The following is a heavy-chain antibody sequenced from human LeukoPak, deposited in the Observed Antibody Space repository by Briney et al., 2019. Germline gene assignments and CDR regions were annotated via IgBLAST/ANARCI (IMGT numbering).Heavy chain of an antibody. Sequence: VASVKVSCKASGYTFTSYGISWVRQAPGQGLEWMGWISAYNGNTNYAQKLQGRVTMTTDTSTSTAYMELSSLRSEDTAVYYCARDLTSRTFDYWGQGTLVTVSS. CDR1: GYTFTSYG. CDR2: ISAYNGNT. D-gene: IGHD4/OR15-4a*01. CDR3: ARDLTSRTFDY. J-gene: IGHJ4*02. V-gene: IGHV1-18*01.